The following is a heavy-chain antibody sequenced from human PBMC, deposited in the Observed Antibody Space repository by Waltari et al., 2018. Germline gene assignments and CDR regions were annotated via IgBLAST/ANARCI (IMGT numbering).Heavy chain of an antibody. J-gene: IGHJ4*02. CDR1: GGSFSGYY. CDR2: INHSGST. CDR3: ARGVRGYSYGYSYYFDY. V-gene: IGHV4-34*01. D-gene: IGHD5-18*01. Sequence: QVQLQQWGAGLLKPSETLSLTCAVYGGSFSGYYWSWIRQPPGKGLEWIGEINHSGSTNYNPSLKSRVTISVDTSKNQFSLKLSSVTAADTAVYYCARGVRGYSYGYSYYFDYWGQGTLVTVSS.